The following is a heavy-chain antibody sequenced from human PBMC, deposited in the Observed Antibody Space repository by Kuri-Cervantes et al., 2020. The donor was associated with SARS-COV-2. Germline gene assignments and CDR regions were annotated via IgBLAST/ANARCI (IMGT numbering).Heavy chain of an antibody. J-gene: IGHJ3*02. Sequence: SETLSLTCAVYGGSFSGYYWSWIRQPPGEGLEWIGEINHSGSTNYNPSLKSRVTISVDTSKNQFSLKLSSVTAADTAVYYCARRALDTAMVRGVRAPNDAFDIWGQGTMVTVSS. CDR3: ARRALDTAMVRGVRAPNDAFDI. CDR1: GGSFSGYY. V-gene: IGHV4-34*01. D-gene: IGHD5-18*01. CDR2: INHSGST.